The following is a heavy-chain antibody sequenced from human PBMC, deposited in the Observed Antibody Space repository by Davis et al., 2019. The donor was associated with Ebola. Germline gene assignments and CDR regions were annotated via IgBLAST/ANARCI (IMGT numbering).Heavy chain of an antibody. D-gene: IGHD2/OR15-2a*01. Sequence: PSETLSLTCAVSGGSISSGGYSWSWIRQPPGKGLEWIGYIYHSGSTYYNPSLKSRVTISVDRSKNKFSLKLGSVTAADTAVYYCACSLNRKRPFDYWGQGTLVTVSS. J-gene: IGHJ4*02. CDR2: IYHSGST. V-gene: IGHV4-30-2*01. CDR3: ACSLNRKRPFDY. CDR1: GGSISSGGYS.